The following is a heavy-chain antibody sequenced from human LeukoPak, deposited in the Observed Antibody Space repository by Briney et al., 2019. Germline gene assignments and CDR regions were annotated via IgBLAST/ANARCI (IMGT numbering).Heavy chain of an antibody. CDR3: ARVLWFGELDY. J-gene: IGHJ4*02. V-gene: IGHV1-18*01. Sequence: ASAKVSCTASGYTFTSYGISWVRQAPGQGLEWMGWISAYNGNTNYAQKLQGRVTMTTDTSTSTAYMELRSLRSDDTAVYYCARVLWFGELDYWGQGTLVTVSS. CDR1: GYTFTSYG. CDR2: ISAYNGNT. D-gene: IGHD3-10*01.